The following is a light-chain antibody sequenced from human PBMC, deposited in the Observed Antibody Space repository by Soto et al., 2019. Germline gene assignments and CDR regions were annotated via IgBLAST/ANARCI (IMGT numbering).Light chain of an antibody. V-gene: IGKV3-20*01. CDR3: QQYGRT. J-gene: IGKJ2*01. CDR1: QSVSTSK. Sequence: EIVLTQSPATLSLSPGERATLSCRASQSVSTSKLAWYQQRPGQAPRLLMYDASTRATGISDRFRGSGSGTDFTLTINRLEPEDFAVYYCQQYGRTFGQGTKV. CDR2: DAS.